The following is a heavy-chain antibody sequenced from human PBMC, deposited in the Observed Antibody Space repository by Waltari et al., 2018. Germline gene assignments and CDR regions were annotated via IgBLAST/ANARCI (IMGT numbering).Heavy chain of an antibody. D-gene: IGHD2-15*01. V-gene: IGHV4-59*01. CDR3: ARVRGGGGGSPDV. CDR2: IYYSGTT. CDR1: GGSMSSYF. Sequence: QVQLQESGPGLVKPSETLSLTCTVSGGSMSSYFWSWIRQPPGKGLEWIGYIYYSGTTTYNPSLKSRVTISVDTSKNQFSLKLSSVTAADTAVYYCARVRGGGGGSPDVWGQGTLVTVSS. J-gene: IGHJ4*02.